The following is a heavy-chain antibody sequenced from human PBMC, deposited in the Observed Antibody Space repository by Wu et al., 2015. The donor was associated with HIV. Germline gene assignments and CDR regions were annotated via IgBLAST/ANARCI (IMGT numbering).Heavy chain of an antibody. CDR1: LHLYQLW. Sequence: VKKDLGPSVKVVLQGFWLHLYQLWYQLGATGPGQGLEWMGWISAYNGNTNYAQKLQGRVTMTTDTSTSTAYMELRSLRSDDTAVYYCARQLIGYCTNGVCYTYYMDVWGKGTTVTVSS. J-gene: IGHJ6*03. D-gene: IGHD2-8*01. CDR3: ARQLIGYCTNGVCYTYYMDV. V-gene: IGHV1-18*01. CDR2: ISAYNGNT.